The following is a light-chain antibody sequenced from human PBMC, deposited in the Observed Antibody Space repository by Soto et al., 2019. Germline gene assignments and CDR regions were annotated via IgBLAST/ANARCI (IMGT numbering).Light chain of an antibody. CDR1: SSDVGGYNY. CDR2: EVS. Sequence: QSVLTQPASVSGSPGQSITISCTGTSSDVGGYNYVSWYQQHPGKAPKLMIYEVSNRPSGVSSRFSGSKSGNTASLTISGLQPEDEADYYCSSYTSRITVIFGGGTKLTVL. V-gene: IGLV2-14*01. CDR3: SSYTSRITVI. J-gene: IGLJ2*01.